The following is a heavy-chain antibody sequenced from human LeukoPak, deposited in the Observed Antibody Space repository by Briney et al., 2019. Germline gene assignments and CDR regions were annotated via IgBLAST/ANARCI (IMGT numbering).Heavy chain of an antibody. CDR1: GFTFSSYG. Sequence: PGGSLRLSCAASGFTFSSYGMHWVRQAPGKGLEWVAVISYDGSNKYYADSVKGRFTISRDNSKNTLYLQMNSLRAEDTAVYYCARGAEYSSSFAEYFQHWGQGTLVTVSS. J-gene: IGHJ1*01. CDR3: ARGAEYSSSFAEYFQH. D-gene: IGHD6-6*01. CDR2: ISYDGSNK. V-gene: IGHV3-30*03.